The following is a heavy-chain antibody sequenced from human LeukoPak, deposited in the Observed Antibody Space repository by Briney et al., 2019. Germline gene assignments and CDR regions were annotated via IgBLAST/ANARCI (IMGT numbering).Heavy chain of an antibody. V-gene: IGHV3-74*01. CDR2: INPEGTST. Sequence: PGGSLRLSCAASGIIISSNYMQWVRQAPGKGLVWVSRINPEGTSTTYAASVKGRFTISRDNAKNTVYLQMNSLRAEDTAVYYCATVTSGHWGQGILVTVSS. CDR1: GIIISSNY. J-gene: IGHJ4*02. D-gene: IGHD4-17*01. CDR3: ATVTSGH.